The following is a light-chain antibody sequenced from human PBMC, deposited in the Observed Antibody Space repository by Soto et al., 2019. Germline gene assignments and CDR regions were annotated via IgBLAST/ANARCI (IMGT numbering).Light chain of an antibody. CDR1: SGHVWAYNY. V-gene: IGLV2-14*01. CDR3: SSYASTSSAV. CDR2: EVY. J-gene: IGLJ1*01. Sequence: QSVLTQPASVSGSPGQSITISCTGSSGHVWAYNYVSWYQQHPCKAPKLMIYEVYYRPSGVSNRFSGPKLGITASVTFSGLEAEHEADYHCSSYASTSSAVFRSGTNFTVL.